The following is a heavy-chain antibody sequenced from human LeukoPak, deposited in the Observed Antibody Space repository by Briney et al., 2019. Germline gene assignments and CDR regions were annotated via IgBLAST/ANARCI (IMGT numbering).Heavy chain of an antibody. V-gene: IGHV3-23*01. CDR2: ISGSGGST. CDR1: GFTFSSYA. J-gene: IGHJ4*02. D-gene: IGHD3-3*01. Sequence: GGSLRLSCAASGFTFSSYAMSWVRQAPGNGLEWVSAISGSGGSTYYADSVKGRFTISRDNSKNTLYLQMNSLRAEDTAVYYCAKDPEGDFWTSTYWGQGTLVTVSS. CDR3: AKDPEGDFWTSTY.